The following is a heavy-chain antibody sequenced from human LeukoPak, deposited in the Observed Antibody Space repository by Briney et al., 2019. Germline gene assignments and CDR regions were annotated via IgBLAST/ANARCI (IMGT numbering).Heavy chain of an antibody. Sequence: GGSLRLSCAASGFTFSSYTMNWVRQAPGKGLEWVSYITSSGGTIYYADSVKGGFTISRDNTKNSLYLHMNSLRDEDTALYYRAREMAFYDILTGDFNFYSMDVWGRGTTVTVSS. D-gene: IGHD3-9*01. CDR2: ITSSGGTI. CDR3: AREMAFYDILTGDFNFYSMDV. V-gene: IGHV3-48*02. CDR1: GFTFSSYT. J-gene: IGHJ6*03.